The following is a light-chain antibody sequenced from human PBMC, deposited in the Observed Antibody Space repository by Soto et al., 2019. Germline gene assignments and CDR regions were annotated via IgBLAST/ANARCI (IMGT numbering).Light chain of an antibody. CDR1: SSKIGKNY. Sequence: QSVLTQPPSVSAAPGQKVTISCSASSSKIGKNYVSWYQQLPGTAPKLLIYDNNKRPSGIPDRFSGSKSGTSATLGITGLQTGDEADYYCGTWDSSLSAHVFGTGTKLTVL. V-gene: IGLV1-51*01. CDR2: DNN. CDR3: GTWDSSLSAHV. J-gene: IGLJ1*01.